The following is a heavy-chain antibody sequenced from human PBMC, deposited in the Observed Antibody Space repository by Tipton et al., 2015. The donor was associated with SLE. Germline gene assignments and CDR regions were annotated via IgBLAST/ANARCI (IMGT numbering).Heavy chain of an antibody. J-gene: IGHJ4*02. CDR1: GFTFSNYG. CDR2: IRSDGSNK. V-gene: IGHV3-30*02. D-gene: IGHD1-7*01. Sequence: SLRLSCVASGFTFSNYGMHWVRQAPGSGLEWVAFIRSDGSNKYYVDSVKGRFTISRDNSKNTLYLQMNSLRAEDTAMYSCARGVLISGTTRYLDFWGQGTLVTVSS. CDR3: ARGVLISGTTRYLDF.